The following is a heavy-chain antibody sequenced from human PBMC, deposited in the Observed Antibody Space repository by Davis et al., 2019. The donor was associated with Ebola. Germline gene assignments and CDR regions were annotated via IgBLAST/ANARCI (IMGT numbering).Heavy chain of an antibody. V-gene: IGHV3-21*01. CDR3: ATLPTTVTPVDP. D-gene: IGHD4-17*01. Sequence: GESLKISCAASGFTFSSYSMNWVRQAPGKGLEWVSSISSSSSYIYYADSVKGRFTISRDNAKNSLYLQMNSLRAEDTAVYYCATLPTTVTPVDPWGQGTLVTVSS. J-gene: IGHJ5*02. CDR1: GFTFSSYS. CDR2: ISSSSSYI.